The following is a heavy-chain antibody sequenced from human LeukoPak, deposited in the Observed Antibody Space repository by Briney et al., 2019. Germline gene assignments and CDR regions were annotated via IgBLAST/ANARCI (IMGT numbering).Heavy chain of an antibody. V-gene: IGHV3-33*01. D-gene: IGHD5-18*01. CDR2: IWYDGSNK. J-gene: IGHJ3*02. CDR3: ARDKESGYSYGDAFDI. CDR1: GFTFSSYG. Sequence: GGSLRLSCAASGFTFSSYGMHWVRQAPGKGLEWVAVIWYDGSNKYYADSVKGRFTISRDNSKNTLYLQMNSLRAEDTAVYYCARDKESGYSYGDAFDIWGQGTTVTVSS.